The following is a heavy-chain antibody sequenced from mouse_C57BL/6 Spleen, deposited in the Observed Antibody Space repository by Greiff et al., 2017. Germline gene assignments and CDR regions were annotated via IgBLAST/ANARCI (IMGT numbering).Heavy chain of an antibody. D-gene: IGHD2-1*01. CDR3: ARGDGNYGYCDV. CDR2: IYPGDGDT. J-gene: IGHJ1*03. CDR1: GYAFSSYW. V-gene: IGHV1-80*01. Sequence: QVQLQQSGAELVKPGASVKISCKASGYAFSSYWMNWVKQRPGKGLAWIGQIYPGDGDTNYNGKFKGKATLTADKSSSTAYMQLSSLTSEDSAVYFCARGDGNYGYCDVWGTGTTVTVSS.